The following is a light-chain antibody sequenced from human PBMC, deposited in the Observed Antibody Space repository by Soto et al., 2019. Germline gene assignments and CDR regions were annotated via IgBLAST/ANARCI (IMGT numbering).Light chain of an antibody. CDR3: QQSTGWLLT. CDR1: QNGYTN. CDR2: SAS. J-gene: IGKJ1*01. Sequence: EIVMTQSPATLSVSPGERATLSCRASQNGYTNVACYRQRPGQAPRLLIYSASTRATGIPARFSGRGSGTEFTLTISSLQSEDFAIHYCQQSTGWLLTFGQGTEVEIK. V-gene: IGKV3-15*01.